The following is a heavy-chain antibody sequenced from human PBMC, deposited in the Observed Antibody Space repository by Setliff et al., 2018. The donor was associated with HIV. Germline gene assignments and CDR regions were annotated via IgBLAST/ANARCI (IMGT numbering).Heavy chain of an antibody. CDR2: INPSGGST. Sequence: ASVKVSCKASGYTFTSYYMHWVRQAPGQGLEWMGIINPSGGSTSYAQKFQGRVTMTRDTSTSTVYMELSSLRSEDTAVYYCARDHLYCSSTSCPSTYYYIDVWGKGTTVTVSS. CDR1: GYTFTSYY. CDR3: ARDHLYCSSTSCPSTYYYIDV. D-gene: IGHD2-2*01. V-gene: IGHV1-46*01. J-gene: IGHJ6*03.